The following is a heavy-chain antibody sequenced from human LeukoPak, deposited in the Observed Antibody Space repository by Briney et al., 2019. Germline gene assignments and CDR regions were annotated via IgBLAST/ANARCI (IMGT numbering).Heavy chain of an antibody. V-gene: IGHV1-8*01. J-gene: IGHJ6*03. CDR2: MNPNSGNA. D-gene: IGHD6-19*01. Sequence: GASVKVSCKASGYTFTSYDINWVRQATGQGLEWMGWMNPNSGNAGYAQKFQGRVTMTRNTSISTAYMELSSLRSEDTAVYYCARGYSSGWYFNRYYYYYMDVWGKGTTVTISS. CDR1: GYTFTSYD. CDR3: ARGYSSGWYFNRYYYYYMDV.